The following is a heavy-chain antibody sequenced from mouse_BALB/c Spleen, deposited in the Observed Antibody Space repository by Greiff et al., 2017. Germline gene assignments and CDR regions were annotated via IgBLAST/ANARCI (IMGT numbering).Heavy chain of an antibody. CDR3: ARWGLNYYGSSYGAMDY. D-gene: IGHD1-1*01. CDR1: GYSITSGYS. CDR2: IHYSGST. V-gene: IGHV3-1*02. Sequence: VQLQQSGPDLVKPSQSLSLTCTVTGYSITSGYSWHWIRQFPGNKLEWMGYIHYSGSTNYNPSLKSRISITRDTSKNQFFLQLNSVTTEDTATYYCARWGLNYYGSSYGAMDYWGQGTSVTVSS. J-gene: IGHJ4*01.